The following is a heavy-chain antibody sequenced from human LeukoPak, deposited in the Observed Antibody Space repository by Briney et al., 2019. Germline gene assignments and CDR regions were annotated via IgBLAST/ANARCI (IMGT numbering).Heavy chain of an antibody. D-gene: IGHD3-22*01. V-gene: IGHV3-72*01. CDR1: GFTFSDHY. CDR2: TRNKANSYTT. Sequence: PGGFLRLSCAASGFTFSDHYMDWVRQAPGKGLEWVGRTRNKANSYTTEYAASVKGRFTISRDDSKNSLYLQMNSLKTEDTAVYYCARGDYDSSGYYYFDYWGQGTLVTVSS. CDR3: ARGDYDSSGYYYFDY. J-gene: IGHJ4*02.